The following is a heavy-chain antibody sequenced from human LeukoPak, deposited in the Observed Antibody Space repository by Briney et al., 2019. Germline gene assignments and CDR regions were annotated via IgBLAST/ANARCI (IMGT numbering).Heavy chain of an antibody. Sequence: PSETLSLTCTVSSGSISGYYWSWIQQPPGKGLEWIGYIYYSGITHYNPSLKSRVTISLDTSKNQFSLKLSSVTAADTAVYYCARDEILAADGSNYYYYGMDVWGQGTAVTVSS. D-gene: IGHD6-13*01. CDR2: IYYSGIT. CDR3: ARDEILAADGSNYYYYGMDV. J-gene: IGHJ6*02. V-gene: IGHV4-59*01. CDR1: SGSISGYY.